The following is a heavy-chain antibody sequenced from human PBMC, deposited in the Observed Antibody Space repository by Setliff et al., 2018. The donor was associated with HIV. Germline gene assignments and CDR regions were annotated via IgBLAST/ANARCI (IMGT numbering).Heavy chain of an antibody. J-gene: IGHJ3*02. CDR2: ISNSGGDT. D-gene: IGHD6-13*01. CDR1: GFTFSTYA. V-gene: IGHV3-23*01. CDR3: AKAALAPGRDLDVFDI. Sequence: PGGSLRLSCAASGFTFSTYAMSWVRQAPGKGLEWVSAISNSGGDTYYADSVKGRFTISRDNSKNTLYLQMNSLRAEDTAVYYCAKAALAPGRDLDVFDIWGQGTMVTVS.